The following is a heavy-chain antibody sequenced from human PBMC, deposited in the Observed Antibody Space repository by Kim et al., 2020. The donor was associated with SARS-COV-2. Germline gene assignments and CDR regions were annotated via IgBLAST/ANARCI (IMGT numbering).Heavy chain of an antibody. CDR3: ATEGCGGDCFDY. CDR2: INTGNGNT. J-gene: IGHJ4*02. CDR1: GYTFTAYP. D-gene: IGHD2-21*01. V-gene: IGHV1-3*04. Sequence: ASVKVSCKASGYTFTAYPMHWVRQAPGQRLEWMGWINTGNGNTKYSQKFQGRVTITRDTSASTAYMGLSSLRSEDTAVYYCATEGCGGDCFDYWGQGTLVTVSS.